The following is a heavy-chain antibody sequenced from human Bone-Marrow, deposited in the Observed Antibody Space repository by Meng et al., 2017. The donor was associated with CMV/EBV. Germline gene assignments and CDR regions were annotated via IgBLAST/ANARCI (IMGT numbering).Heavy chain of an antibody. Sequence: GSLRLSCTVSGGSISSYYWSWIRQPPGKGLEWIGYIYYSGSTNYNPSLKSRVTISVDTSKNQFSLKLSSVTAADTAVYYCTTDMAETITNVGGVITYFAHWGPGPLVTCCS. CDR2: IYYSGST. J-gene: IGHJ4*02. CDR3: TTDMAETITNVGGVITYFAH. D-gene: IGHD3-3*01. V-gene: IGHV4-59*01. CDR1: GGSISSYY.